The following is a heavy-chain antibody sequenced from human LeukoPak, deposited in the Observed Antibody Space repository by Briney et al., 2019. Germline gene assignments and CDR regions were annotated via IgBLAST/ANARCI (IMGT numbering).Heavy chain of an antibody. Sequence: GGSLRLSCAASGFTVSSNYMSWVRQAPGKGLEWVSVIYSGGSTYYADSVKGRFTISRDNSKNTLYLQMNSLRAEDTAVYCCARQYYYDSSGYYVHFDYWGQGTLVTVSS. V-gene: IGHV3-66*02. CDR3: ARQYYYDSSGYYVHFDY. CDR2: IYSGGST. CDR1: GFTVSSNY. J-gene: IGHJ4*02. D-gene: IGHD3-22*01.